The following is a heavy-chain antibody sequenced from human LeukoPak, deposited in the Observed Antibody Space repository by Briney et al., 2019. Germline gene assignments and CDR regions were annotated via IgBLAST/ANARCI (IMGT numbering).Heavy chain of an antibody. Sequence: GGSLRLSCAASGFTFSSYAMHWVRQAPGKGLEWLAFISYDGSSKYYADSVKGRFTISRDNSKNTLYLQMNSLRVEDTAVYYCARDRQGMDVWGKGTTVTVSS. J-gene: IGHJ6*04. CDR2: ISYDGSSK. V-gene: IGHV3-30*14. CDR3: ARDRQGMDV. CDR1: GFTFSSYA.